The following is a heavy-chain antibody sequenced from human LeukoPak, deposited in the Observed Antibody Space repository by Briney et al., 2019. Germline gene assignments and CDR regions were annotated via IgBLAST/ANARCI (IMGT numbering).Heavy chain of an antibody. Sequence: PSETLSLTCSVSGVSISGYYWSWIRQPPGKGLKWIGYIYDSGSTNYNPSLKSRVTISADTSKNQFSLRLSSVTAADTAVYYCARYYYDSSGYYAFDIWGQGTMVTVSS. D-gene: IGHD3-22*01. CDR1: GVSISGYY. CDR3: ARYYYDSSGYYAFDI. J-gene: IGHJ3*02. V-gene: IGHV4-59*01. CDR2: IYDSGST.